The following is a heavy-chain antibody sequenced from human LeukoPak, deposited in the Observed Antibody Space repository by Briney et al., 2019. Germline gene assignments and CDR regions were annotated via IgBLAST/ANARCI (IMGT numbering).Heavy chain of an antibody. CDR3: ARGGGPDYYYDSSGPRIWFDP. D-gene: IGHD3-22*01. V-gene: IGHV4-59*01. J-gene: IGHJ5*02. Sequence: SETLSLTCTVSGGSIGSYYWSWIRQPPGKGLEWIGYIYYSGSTNYNPSLKSRVTISVDTSKNQFSLKLSSVTAADTAVYYCARGGGPDYYYDSSGPRIWFDPWGQGTLVTVSS. CDR1: GGSIGSYY. CDR2: IYYSGST.